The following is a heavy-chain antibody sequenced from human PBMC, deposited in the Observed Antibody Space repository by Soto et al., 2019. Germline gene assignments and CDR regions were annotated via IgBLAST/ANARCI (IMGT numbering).Heavy chain of an antibody. J-gene: IGHJ4*02. D-gene: IGHD1-26*01. CDR1: GYTFTSYA. Sequence: QVQLVQSGAEVKKPGASVKVSCKASGYTFTSYAMHWVRQAPGQRLEWMAWINAGNGNPKYSRKFQDRVTLTRDTSASTAYMELSSLRSEDTAVYYCARGGDGALIVDWGQGTLVTVSS. CDR2: INAGNGNP. CDR3: ARGGDGALIVD. V-gene: IGHV1-3*01.